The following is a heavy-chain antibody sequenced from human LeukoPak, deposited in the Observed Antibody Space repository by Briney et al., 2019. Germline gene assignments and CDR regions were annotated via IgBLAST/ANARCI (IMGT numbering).Heavy chain of an antibody. D-gene: IGHD2-15*01. J-gene: IGHJ4*02. CDR3: ARDWGYCSGGSCPLDY. CDR2: ISVSGGGT. Sequence: GGSLRLSCAASGFTFSGYAMNWVRQAPGKGLEWVSVISVSGGGTFYADSVKGRFTISRDNSKNTLYLQMNSLRAEDTAVYYCARDWGYCSGGSCPLDYWGQGSLVTVSS. CDR1: GFTFSGYA. V-gene: IGHV3-23*01.